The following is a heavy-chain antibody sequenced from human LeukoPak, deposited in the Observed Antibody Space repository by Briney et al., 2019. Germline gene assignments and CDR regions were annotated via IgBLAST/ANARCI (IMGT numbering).Heavy chain of an antibody. CDR2: IYTSGST. Sequence: SETLSLTCAVYGGSFSGYYWSWIRQPAGKGLEWIGRIYTSGSTNYNPSLKSRVTMSVDTSKNQFSLKLSSVTAAYTAVYYCARSPPTYGDYAFDIWGQGTMVTVSS. D-gene: IGHD4-17*01. CDR1: GGSFSGYY. CDR3: ARSPPTYGDYAFDI. V-gene: IGHV4-59*10. J-gene: IGHJ3*02.